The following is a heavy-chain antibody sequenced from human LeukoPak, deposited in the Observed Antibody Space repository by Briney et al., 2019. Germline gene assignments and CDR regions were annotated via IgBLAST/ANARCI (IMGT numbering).Heavy chain of an antibody. D-gene: IGHD3-3*01. Sequence: GGSLRLSCAASGFTFNNYWMSWVRLAPGKGLEWVANIKKDGSEKFYVDSVKGRFTISRDNAKNSLYLQMNSLRAEDTAVYYCARDGDFWSAQGAFDIWGQGTMVTVSP. V-gene: IGHV3-7*01. CDR1: GFTFNNYW. CDR2: IKKDGSEK. CDR3: ARDGDFWSAQGAFDI. J-gene: IGHJ3*02.